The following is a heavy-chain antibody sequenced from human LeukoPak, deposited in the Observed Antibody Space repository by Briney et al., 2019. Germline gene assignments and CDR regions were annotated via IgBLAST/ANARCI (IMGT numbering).Heavy chain of an antibody. CDR2: MNPNSGNT. D-gene: IGHD6-19*01. CDR1: GYTFTSYD. J-gene: IGHJ6*02. Sequence: ASVKVSCKASGYTFTSYDINWVRQATGQGLEWMGWMNPNSGNTGHAQKFQGRVTMTRNTSISTAYMELSSLRSEDTAVYYCARVPPIEWLPSIRNYYYYYGMDVWGQGTTVTVSS. V-gene: IGHV1-8*01. CDR3: ARVPPIEWLPSIRNYYYYYGMDV.